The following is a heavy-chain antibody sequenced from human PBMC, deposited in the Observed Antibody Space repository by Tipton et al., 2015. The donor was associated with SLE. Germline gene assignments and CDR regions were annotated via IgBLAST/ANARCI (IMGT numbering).Heavy chain of an antibody. CDR3: ARSIPLAIAVAGTLAFDI. Sequence: TLSLTCTVSGGSISSGSYYWSWIRQPAGKGLEWIGYIYTSGSTNYNPSLKSRVTISVDTSKNQFSLKLSSVTAADTAVYYCARSIPLAIAVAGTLAFDIWGQETMVTVSS. J-gene: IGHJ3*02. V-gene: IGHV4-61*09. CDR2: IYTSGST. CDR1: GGSISSGSYY. D-gene: IGHD6-19*01.